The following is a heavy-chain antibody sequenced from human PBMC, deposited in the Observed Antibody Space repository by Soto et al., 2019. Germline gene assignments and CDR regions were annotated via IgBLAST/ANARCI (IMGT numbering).Heavy chain of an antibody. CDR1: GFTFSNYA. Sequence: PGGSLRLSCAASGFTFSNYAMSWVRQAAGMGLEWVSGISDSGGNTFYADSVKGRFTISRDNSRNMLYLHINSLTVEDTAVYYCAKNLIRFDPWGQGTLVTVAS. J-gene: IGHJ5*02. CDR2: ISDSGGNT. V-gene: IGHV3-23*01. CDR3: AKNLIRFDP. D-gene: IGHD2-8*01.